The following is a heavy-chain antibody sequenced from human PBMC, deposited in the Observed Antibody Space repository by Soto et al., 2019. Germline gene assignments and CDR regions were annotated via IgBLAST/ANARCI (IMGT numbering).Heavy chain of an antibody. Sequence: PGGSLRLSCAASGLTFSSYAMSWVRQAPGKGLEWVSAISGSGGSTYYADSVKGRFTISRDNSKNTLYLQMNSLRAEDTAVYYCATSQVVPAAMPVFDYYYGMDVWGQGTTATVSS. CDR3: ATSQVVPAAMPVFDYYYGMDV. CDR1: GLTFSSYA. D-gene: IGHD2-2*01. CDR2: ISGSGGST. J-gene: IGHJ6*02. V-gene: IGHV3-23*01.